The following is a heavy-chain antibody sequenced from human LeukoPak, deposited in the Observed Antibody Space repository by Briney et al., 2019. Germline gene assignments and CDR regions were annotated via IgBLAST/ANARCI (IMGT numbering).Heavy chain of an antibody. Sequence: GGSLRLSCAASGFTFSSYSMNWVRQAPGKGLEWVSSISSSSSYINYADSVKGRFTISRDNAKNSLYLQMNSLRAEDTAVYYCARGGYNSIDDAFDIWGQGTMVTVSS. D-gene: IGHD5-24*01. CDR3: ARGGYNSIDDAFDI. CDR2: ISSSSSYI. V-gene: IGHV3-21*01. CDR1: GFTFSSYS. J-gene: IGHJ3*02.